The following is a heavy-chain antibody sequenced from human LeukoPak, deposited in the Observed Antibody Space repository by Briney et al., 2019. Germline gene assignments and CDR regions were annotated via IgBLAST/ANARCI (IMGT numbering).Heavy chain of an antibody. Sequence: GASVKVSCKASGYTFTDYYIHWVRQAPGQGLEWMGWINPYNGNTNYARKLQGRVTMTTDTSTSTAYMELRSLRSDDTAVYYCARGYYGSGSYLRREFDYWGQGTLVTVSS. CDR3: ARGYYGSGSYLRREFDY. D-gene: IGHD3-10*01. CDR1: GYTFTDYY. J-gene: IGHJ4*02. V-gene: IGHV1-18*04. CDR2: INPYNGNT.